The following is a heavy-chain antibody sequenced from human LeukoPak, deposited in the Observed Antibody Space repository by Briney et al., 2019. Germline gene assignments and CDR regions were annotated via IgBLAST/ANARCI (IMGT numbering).Heavy chain of an antibody. V-gene: IGHV4-4*02. Sequence: SETLSLTCAVSGGSISSSNWWSWVRQPPGKGLEWIGEIYHSGSTNYNPSLKSRVTISVDTSKNQFSLKLSSVTAADTAVYYCARERGVRVFDYWGQGTLVTVSS. CDR3: ARERGVRVFDY. CDR2: IYHSGST. D-gene: IGHD1-1*01. J-gene: IGHJ4*02. CDR1: GGSISSSNW.